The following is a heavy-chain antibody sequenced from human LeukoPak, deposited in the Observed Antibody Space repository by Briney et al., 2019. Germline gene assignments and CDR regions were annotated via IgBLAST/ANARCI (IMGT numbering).Heavy chain of an antibody. CDR3: ARAPYDSSGYSPVGNAFDI. CDR2: INHRGST. D-gene: IGHD3-22*01. J-gene: IGHJ3*02. CDR1: GGSFSGYY. Sequence: PSETLSLTCAVYGGSFSGYYWSWIRQPPGKGLEWIGEINHRGSTNYNPSLKSRVAISLDTSKNQFSLKLSSVTAADTAVYYCARAPYDSSGYSPVGNAFDIWGQGTMVTVSS. V-gene: IGHV4-34*01.